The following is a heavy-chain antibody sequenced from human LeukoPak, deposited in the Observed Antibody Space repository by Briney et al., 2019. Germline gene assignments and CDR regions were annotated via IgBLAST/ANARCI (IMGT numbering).Heavy chain of an antibody. CDR1: GGSISSYY. V-gene: IGHV4-59*01. J-gene: IGHJ4*02. CDR2: IYYTGST. D-gene: IGHD4-17*01. CDR3: ARGATVTTGFDS. Sequence: PSETLSLTCTVSGGSISSYYWSWIRQPPGKVLEWVGYIYYTGSTNYNPSLKSRVTISVGTSKNQFSLKLSSVTAADTAVYYCARGATVTTGFDSWGQGTLVTVSS.